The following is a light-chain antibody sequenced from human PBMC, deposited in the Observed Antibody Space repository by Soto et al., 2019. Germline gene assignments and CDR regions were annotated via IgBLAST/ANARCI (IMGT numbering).Light chain of an antibody. Sequence: QSALTQPASVSGSPGQSITISCTGTSSDVCGYNYVSWYQQHPGKAPKFMIYEVSNRPSGVSNRFSGSKSGNTASLTISGLQAEDEPDYYCSSYTSSVSYVFGTGTKLTVL. CDR2: EVS. J-gene: IGLJ1*01. V-gene: IGLV2-14*01. CDR1: SSDVCGYNY. CDR3: SSYTSSVSYV.